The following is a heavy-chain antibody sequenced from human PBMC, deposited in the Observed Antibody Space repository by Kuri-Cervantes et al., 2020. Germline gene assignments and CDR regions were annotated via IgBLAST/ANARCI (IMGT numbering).Heavy chain of an antibody. J-gene: IGHJ4*02. CDR3: AKAQQQLDHFTNFFHY. D-gene: IGHD6-13*01. Sequence: SLRLSCAASGFTFDDYAMHWVRQAPGKGLEWVSGISWNSGSIGYADSVKGRFTISRDNSKNTLYLQMYSLRPDDTAVYYCAKAQQQLDHFTNFFHYWGQGALVTVSS. CDR1: GFTFDDYA. CDR2: ISWNSGSI. V-gene: IGHV3-9*01.